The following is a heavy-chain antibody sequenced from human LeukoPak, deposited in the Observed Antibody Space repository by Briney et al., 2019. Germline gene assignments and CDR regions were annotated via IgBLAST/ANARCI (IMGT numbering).Heavy chain of an antibody. Sequence: SETLSLTCTVSGGSISSGGYYWSWLRQPPGEGLEWIGYIYHSGSTYYNPSLKRRVTISVDRSKNQFSLKLSSVTAADTAVYYCARGGRYYDSSGYSTDYWGQGTLVTVSS. CDR2: IYHSGST. D-gene: IGHD3-22*01. CDR1: GGSISSGGYY. V-gene: IGHV4-30-2*01. J-gene: IGHJ4*02. CDR3: ARGGRYYDSSGYSTDY.